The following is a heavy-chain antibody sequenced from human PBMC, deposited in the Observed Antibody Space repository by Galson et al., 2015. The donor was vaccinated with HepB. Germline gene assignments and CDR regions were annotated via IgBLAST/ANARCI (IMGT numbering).Heavy chain of an antibody. CDR1: GYTFTNYG. CDR2: ISAYNGNT. CDR3: AREREYSGGYSWVRSDSYGMDV. Sequence: SVKVSCKASGYTFTNYGISWVRQAPGQGLEWMGWISAYNGNTNYAQKLQGRVTMTTDTSTSTAYMELRSLRSDDTAVYYCAREREYSGGYSWVRSDSYGMDVWGQGTTVTVSS. J-gene: IGHJ6*02. D-gene: IGHD1-26*01. V-gene: IGHV1-18*01.